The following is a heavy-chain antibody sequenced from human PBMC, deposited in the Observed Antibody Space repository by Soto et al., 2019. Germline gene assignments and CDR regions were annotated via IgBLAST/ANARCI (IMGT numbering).Heavy chain of an antibody. J-gene: IGHJ6*03. CDR1: GFTFSDYY. CDR3: ARDSGPSARGNYYYYMDV. V-gene: IGHV3-11*01. CDR2: ISRSGSTI. Sequence: QVQLVESGGGLVKPGGSLRLSCAASGFTFSDYYMSWIRQAPGKGLEWVSYISRSGSTICYADSVKGRFTISRDNAKNSLYLQMNSLRAEDSAVYYCARDSGPSARGNYYYYMDVWGKGTTVTVSS.